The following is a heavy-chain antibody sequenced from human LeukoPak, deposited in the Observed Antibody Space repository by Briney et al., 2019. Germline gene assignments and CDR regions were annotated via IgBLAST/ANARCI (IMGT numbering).Heavy chain of an antibody. J-gene: IGHJ4*02. CDR2: ISGSSSYI. V-gene: IGHV3-21*01. CDR3: ARWASGYSYGSDY. D-gene: IGHD5-18*01. Sequence: AGGSLRLSCAASGFTFSSYSMNWVRQAPGKGLEWVSSISGSSSYIYYADSVKGRFTISRDNAKNSLYLQMNSLRAEDTAVYYCARWASGYSYGSDYWGQGTLVTVSS. CDR1: GFTFSSYS.